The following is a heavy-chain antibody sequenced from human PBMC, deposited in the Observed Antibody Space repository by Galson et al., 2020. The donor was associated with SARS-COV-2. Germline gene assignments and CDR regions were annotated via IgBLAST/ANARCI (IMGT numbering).Heavy chain of an antibody. CDR1: GFTFDDYA. V-gene: IGHV3-9*01. D-gene: IGHD1-26*01. Sequence: GGSLRLSCAASGFTFDDYAMHWVRQAPGKGLEWVSGISWTSGSIGYADSVKGRFTISRDNAKNSLYLQMNSLRAEDTALYYCAKLVGAMTGDAFDIWGQGTMVTVSS. CDR3: AKLVGAMTGDAFDI. CDR2: ISWTSGSI. J-gene: IGHJ3*02.